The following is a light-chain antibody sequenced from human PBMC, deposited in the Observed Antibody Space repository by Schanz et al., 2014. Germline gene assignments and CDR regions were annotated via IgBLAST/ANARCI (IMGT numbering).Light chain of an antibody. J-gene: IGLJ3*02. CDR1: SSNIGSNY. CDR2: RNN. Sequence: QSVLTQPPSASGTPGQRVTISCSGSSSNIGSNYVYWYQQLPGTAPKLLIYRNNQRPSGVPDRFSGSKSGTSASLAISGLRSEDEADYYCATWDDGLTARVFGGGTKLTV. V-gene: IGLV1-47*01. CDR3: ATWDDGLTARV.